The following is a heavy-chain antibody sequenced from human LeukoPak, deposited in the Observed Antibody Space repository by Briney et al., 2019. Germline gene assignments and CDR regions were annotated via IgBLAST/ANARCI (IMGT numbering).Heavy chain of an antibody. CDR3: ARDSGYDYYFDY. CDR1: GFTFTSFG. D-gene: IGHD5-12*01. J-gene: IGHJ4*02. CDR2: ISAYNGNT. V-gene: IGHV1-18*01. Sequence: ASVKVSCKASGFTFTSFGFSWVRQAPGQGLEWMGWISAYNGNTNYAQKLQGRVTMTTDTSTSTAYMELRSLRSDDTAVYYCARDSGYDYYFDYWGQGTLVTVSS.